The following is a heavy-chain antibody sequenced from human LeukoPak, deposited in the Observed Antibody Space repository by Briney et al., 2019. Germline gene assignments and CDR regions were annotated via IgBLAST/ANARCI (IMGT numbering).Heavy chain of an antibody. CDR2: IYYSGSN. D-gene: IGHD6-13*01. V-gene: IGHV4-59*01. Sequence: SESLSLTCTVSGCSISSYYWRWIRQPPGKGLEWIGYIYYSGSNNYNPSLMSRVTISVDTSKNQFSLKLTSVTAAGTAVYYCARDYQGGARWWENPGTEQQLAYFDSWGQETLVTASP. CDR3: ARDYQGGARWWENPGTEQQLAYFDS. J-gene: IGHJ4*02. CDR1: GCSISSYY.